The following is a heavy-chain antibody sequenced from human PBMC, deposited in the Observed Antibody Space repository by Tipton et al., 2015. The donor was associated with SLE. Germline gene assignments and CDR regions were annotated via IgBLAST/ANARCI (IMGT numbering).Heavy chain of an antibody. V-gene: IGHV4-59*01. CDR2: IYYSGST. D-gene: IGHD2-15*01. CDR3: ARSAGYCSGGTCYGSYGFDS. CDR1: GGSISSYH. J-gene: IGHJ5*01. Sequence: TLSLTCIVSGGSISSYHWSWIRQPPGKGLEWIGYIYYSGSTSYSPSLKSRVSMSVDTSRKQFSLRLRSVTAADSAVYYCARSAGYCSGGTCYGSYGFDSWGQGILVTVSS.